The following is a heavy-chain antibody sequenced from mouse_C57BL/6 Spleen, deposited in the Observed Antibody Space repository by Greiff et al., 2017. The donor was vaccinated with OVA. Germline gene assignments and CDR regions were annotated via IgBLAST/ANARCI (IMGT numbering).Heavy chain of an antibody. D-gene: IGHD2-13*01. CDR2: IDPSDSYT. J-gene: IGHJ1*03. V-gene: IGHV1-59*01. Sequence: QVQLQQPGAELVRPGTSVKLSCKASGYTFTSYWMHWVKQRPGQGLEWIGVIDPSDSYTNYNQKFKGKATLTVDTSSSTAYMQLSSLTSEDSAVYYCARGRYGDYEGYFDVWGTGTTVTVSS. CDR3: ARGRYGDYEGYFDV. CDR1: GYTFTSYW.